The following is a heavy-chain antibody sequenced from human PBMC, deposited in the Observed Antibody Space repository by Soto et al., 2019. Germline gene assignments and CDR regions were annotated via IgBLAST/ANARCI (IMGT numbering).Heavy chain of an antibody. V-gene: IGHV1-2*04. CDR2: INPNSGGT. D-gene: IGHD6-19*01. CDR3: ARNLIRSGPWTVAGIGPEFDYYYYGMDV. J-gene: IGHJ6*02. Sequence: ASVKVSCKASGYTFTGYYMHWVRQAPGQGLEWMGWINPNSGGTNYAQKFQGWVTMTRDTSISTAYMELSRLRSDDTAVYYCARNLIRSGPWTVAGIGPEFDYYYYGMDVWGQGTTVTVFS. CDR1: GYTFTGYY.